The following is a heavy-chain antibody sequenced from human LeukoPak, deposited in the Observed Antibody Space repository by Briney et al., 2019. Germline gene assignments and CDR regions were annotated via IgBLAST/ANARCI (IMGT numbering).Heavy chain of an antibody. J-gene: IGHJ4*02. V-gene: IGHV3-23*01. Sequence: GGSLRLSCAASGFTFSNYAMSWVRQAPGKGLEWVSAIIGSGGSTYYADSVKGRFTISRDNSKNTVYLQMNSLRADGTAVYYCAKSPYGGYASTYYWGQGTLVTVSS. CDR1: GFTFSNYA. CDR2: IIGSGGST. CDR3: AKSPYGGYASTYY. D-gene: IGHD4-17*01.